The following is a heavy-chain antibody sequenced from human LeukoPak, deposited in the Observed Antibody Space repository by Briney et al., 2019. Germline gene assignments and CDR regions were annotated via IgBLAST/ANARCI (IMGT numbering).Heavy chain of an antibody. CDR2: ISGSGGST. CDR3: APYHFWSGYSN. V-gene: IGHV3-23*01. CDR1: GFTFSSYA. D-gene: IGHD3-3*01. Sequence: GGSLRLSCAASGFTFSSYAMSWVRQAPGKGLEWVSAISGSGGSTYYADSVKGRFTISRDNSKNTLYLQMNSLRAEDTAVDYCAPYHFWSGYSNWGQGTPVTVSS. J-gene: IGHJ4*02.